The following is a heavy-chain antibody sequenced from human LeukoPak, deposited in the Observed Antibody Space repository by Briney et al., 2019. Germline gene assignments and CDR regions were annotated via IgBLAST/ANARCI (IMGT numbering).Heavy chain of an antibody. D-gene: IGHD1-26*01. CDR1: GFTFSSYG. J-gene: IGHJ3*02. Sequence: GGSLTLSCAASGFTFSSYGMHWVRQAPGKGLEWVAFIRYDGSNKYYADSVKGRFTISRDNSKNTLYLQMNSLRAEDTAVYYCARTQWELLAFDIWGQGTMVTVSS. CDR2: IRYDGSNK. V-gene: IGHV3-30*02. CDR3: ARTQWELLAFDI.